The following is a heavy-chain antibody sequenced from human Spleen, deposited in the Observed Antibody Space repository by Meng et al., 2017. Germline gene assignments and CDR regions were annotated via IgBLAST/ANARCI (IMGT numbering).Heavy chain of an antibody. V-gene: IGHV5-51*01. D-gene: IGHD3-10*01. CDR3: ARSSGVWGFFFDF. CDR1: GYTFTNYW. J-gene: IGHJ4*02. CDR2: IYPGDSET. Sequence: GEFLKISCKVSGYTFTNYWIGWVRQMPGKGLEWLGTIYPGDSETRYGPSLQGHVTISADTSTTTAYLQWSSLKASDTAMYYCARSSGVWGFFFDFWGQGTLVTVSS.